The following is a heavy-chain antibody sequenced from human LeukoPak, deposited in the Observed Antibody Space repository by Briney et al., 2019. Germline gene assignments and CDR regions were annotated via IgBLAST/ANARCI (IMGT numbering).Heavy chain of an antibody. Sequence: PGGSLRPSCAASGFTVSSNYMSWVRQAPGKGLEWVSVIYSGGSTYYADSVKGRFTISRDNSKNTLYLQMNSLRAEDTAVYYCARVPPNGAHFDYWGQGTLVTVSS. J-gene: IGHJ4*02. CDR1: GFTVSSNY. D-gene: IGHD4-17*01. CDR2: IYSGGST. V-gene: IGHV3-66*02. CDR3: ARVPPNGAHFDY.